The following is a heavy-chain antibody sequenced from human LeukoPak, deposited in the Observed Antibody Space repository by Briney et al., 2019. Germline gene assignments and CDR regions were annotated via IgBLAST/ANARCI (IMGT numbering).Heavy chain of an antibody. J-gene: IGHJ4*02. V-gene: IGHV3-23*01. D-gene: IGHD3-22*01. CDR3: AKDSLIVVGSMYYFDY. Sequence: GGSLRLSCAASGFTFSSYAMSWVRQAPGKGLEWVSAISGSGGSTYYADSVKGRFTISRDSSKNTLYLQMNSLRAEDTAVYYCAKDSLIVVGSMYYFDYWGQGTLVTVSS. CDR1: GFTFSSYA. CDR2: ISGSGGST.